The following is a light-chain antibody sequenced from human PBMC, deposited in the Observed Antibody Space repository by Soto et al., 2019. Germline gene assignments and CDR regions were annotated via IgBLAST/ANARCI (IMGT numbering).Light chain of an antibody. CDR1: SSDVGGYNS. J-gene: IGLJ1*01. V-gene: IGLV2-14*01. CDR3: SSYKTSSTRYV. CDR2: DVS. Sequence: QSVLTQPASVSGSPGQSITISCTGTSSDVGGYNSVSWYQQLPGKAPKLIIYDVSNRPSGVSNRFSGSKSDNTASLTISGLKAEDEADYYCSSYKTSSTRYVFEPGTKVPVL.